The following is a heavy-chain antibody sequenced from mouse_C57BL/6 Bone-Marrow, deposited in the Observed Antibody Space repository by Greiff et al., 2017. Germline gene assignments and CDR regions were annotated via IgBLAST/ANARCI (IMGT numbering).Heavy chain of an antibody. CDR3: ARRLRQGYYYAMDD. V-gene: IGHV5-17*01. D-gene: IGHD2-4*01. CDR1: GFTFSDYG. J-gene: IGHJ4*01. Sequence: EVKVVESGGGLVKPGGSLKLSCAASGFTFSDYGMHWVRQAPEKGLEWVAYISSGSSTIYYADTVKGRFPISRDNAKNTLFLQMTSLRSEDTAMYYCARRLRQGYYYAMDDWGQGTSVTVSS. CDR2: ISSGSSTI.